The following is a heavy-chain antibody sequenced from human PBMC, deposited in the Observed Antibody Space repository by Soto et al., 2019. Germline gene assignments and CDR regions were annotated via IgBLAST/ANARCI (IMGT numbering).Heavy chain of an antibody. D-gene: IGHD5-12*01. J-gene: IGHJ4*02. V-gene: IGHV1-69*01. CDR2: IIPIIGTA. Sequence: QVQLVQSGAEVKKPGSSVKVSCKASGGTFNNYAISWVRKAPGQGLEWMGGIIPIIGTADYAHKFQGRLAISADESTGTTFMELSSLRSEDTALYYCARGGVDGVATSAFDYWGQGTLVTVSS. CDR3: ARGGVDGVATSAFDY. CDR1: GGTFNNYA.